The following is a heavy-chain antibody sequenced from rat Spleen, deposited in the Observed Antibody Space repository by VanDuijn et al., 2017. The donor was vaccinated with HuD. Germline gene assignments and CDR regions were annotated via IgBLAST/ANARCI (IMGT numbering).Heavy chain of an antibody. Sequence: VQLVESGGGLVQPGRSLKLSCSASGFTFSSYGMHWIRQAPGKGLDWVAYIGSSSGTVYADAVKGRFTISRDNAKTTLYLQMNSLRSEDTATYYCARHMANPYYVMDAWGQGASVTVSS. V-gene: IGHV5-62*01. CDR1: GFTFSSYG. D-gene: IGHD3-4*01. CDR3: ARHMANPYYVMDA. J-gene: IGHJ4*01. CDR2: IGSSSGT.